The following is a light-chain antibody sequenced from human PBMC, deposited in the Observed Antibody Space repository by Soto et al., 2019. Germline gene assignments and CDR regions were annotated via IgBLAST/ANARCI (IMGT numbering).Light chain of an antibody. CDR2: DVS. Sequence: QSVLTQPPSASGTPGQRVTISCSGSSSNIGSNYVYWYQQHPGKAPKLMIYDVSNRPSGVSNRFSGSKSGNTASLTISGLQAEDEADYYCSSYTSSSTRVFGTGTKVTVL. CDR1: SSNIGSNY. CDR3: SSYTSSSTRV. J-gene: IGLJ1*01. V-gene: IGLV2-14*01.